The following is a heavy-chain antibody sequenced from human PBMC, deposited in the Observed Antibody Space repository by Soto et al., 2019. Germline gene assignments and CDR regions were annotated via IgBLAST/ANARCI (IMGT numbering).Heavy chain of an antibody. D-gene: IGHD6-19*01. J-gene: IGHJ5*02. V-gene: IGHV3-23*01. CDR1: GFTFSSYA. Sequence: GSLRLSCAASGFTFSSYAMSWVRQAPGKGLEWVSAISGSGGSTYYADSVKGRFTISRDNSKNTLYLQMNSLRSDDTAVYYCARSYSSGWYGQHNWFDPWGQGTLVTVSS. CDR3: ARSYSSGWYGQHNWFDP. CDR2: ISGSGGST.